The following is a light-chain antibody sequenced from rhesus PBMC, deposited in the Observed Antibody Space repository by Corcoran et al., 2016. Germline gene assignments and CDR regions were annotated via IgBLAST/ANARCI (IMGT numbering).Light chain of an antibody. J-gene: IGKJ4*01. CDR3: QQYNNWNT. V-gene: IGKV3-35*01. Sequence: EIVMTQSPATLSLSPGERATLSCRASQSVSSNLAWYQQKPGQAPRRRIYYACTRATGIPERFRGSGSGTDFTLTISRLEPEDVGVYYCQQYNNWNTFGGGTKVELK. CDR1: QSVSSN. CDR2: YAC.